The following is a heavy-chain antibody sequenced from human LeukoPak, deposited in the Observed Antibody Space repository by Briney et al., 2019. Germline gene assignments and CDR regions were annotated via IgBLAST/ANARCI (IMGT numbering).Heavy chain of an antibody. D-gene: IGHD4-17*01. CDR1: GFTFSSYG. Sequence: GGSLRLSCAASGFTFSSYGMPWVRQAPGKGLGWVAVISYDGSNKYYAASVKGRFTISRDNSKNTLYLQMHSLRAEDTAVYYCAKAVTGAGLDYWGQGTLVTVSS. J-gene: IGHJ4*02. V-gene: IGHV3-30*18. CDR3: AKAVTGAGLDY. CDR2: ISYDGSNK.